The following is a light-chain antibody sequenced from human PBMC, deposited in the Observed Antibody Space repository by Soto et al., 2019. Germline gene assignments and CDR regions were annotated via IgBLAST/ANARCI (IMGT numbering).Light chain of an antibody. CDR2: DAS. CDR1: QRVSRN. Sequence: EIVMTQSPATLSVSPGERATLSCRASQRVSRNLAWYQQKPGQAPRLLIYDASTRATGIPDRFSGSGSETEFTLTISSLQPDDFATYYCQHYNSYSEAFGQGTKVDIK. J-gene: IGKJ1*01. CDR3: QHYNSYSEA. V-gene: IGKV3-15*01.